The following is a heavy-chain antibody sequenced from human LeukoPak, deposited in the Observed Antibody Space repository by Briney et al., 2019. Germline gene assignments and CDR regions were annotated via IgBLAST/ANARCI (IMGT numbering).Heavy chain of an antibody. CDR1: GFTFSSYA. CDR2: ISYDGSNK. V-gene: IGHV3-30*04. J-gene: IGHJ5*02. D-gene: IGHD3-9*01. CDR3: ARSHYDILTGYYPHWFDP. Sequence: LRLSCAASGFTFSSYAMRWVRQAPGKGLEWVAVISYDGSNKYYADSVKGRFTISRDNSKNTLYLQMNSLRAEDTAVYYCARSHYDILTGYYPHWFDPWGQGTPVTVSS.